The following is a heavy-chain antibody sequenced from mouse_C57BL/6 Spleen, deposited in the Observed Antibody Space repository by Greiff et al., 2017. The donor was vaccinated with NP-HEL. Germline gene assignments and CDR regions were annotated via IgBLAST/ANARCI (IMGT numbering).Heavy chain of an antibody. V-gene: IGHV1-80*01. CDR3: ARSDYYGSSSTTPFDV. D-gene: IGHD1-1*01. CDR1: GYAFSSYW. J-gene: IGHJ1*03. Sequence: VMLVESGAELVKPGASVKISCKASGYAFSSYWMNWVKQRPGKGLEWIGQIYPGDGDTNYNGKFKGKATLTADKSSSTAYMQLSSLTSEDSAVYFCARSDYYGSSSTTPFDVWGTGTTVTVSS. CDR2: IYPGDGDT.